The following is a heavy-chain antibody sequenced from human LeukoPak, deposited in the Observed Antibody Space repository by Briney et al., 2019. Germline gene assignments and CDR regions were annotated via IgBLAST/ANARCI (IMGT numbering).Heavy chain of an antibody. D-gene: IGHD3-22*01. CDR3: AKDSSSGYWGYYMDV. CDR2: ISWNSGSI. J-gene: IGHJ6*03. V-gene: IGHV3-9*01. Sequence: GGSLRLSCAASGFTFDDYAMHWVRQAPGKGLEWVSGISWNSGSIGYADSVKGRFTISRDNAKNSLYLRMNSLRAEDTALYYCAKDSSSGYWGYYMDVWGKGTTVTVSS. CDR1: GFTFDDYA.